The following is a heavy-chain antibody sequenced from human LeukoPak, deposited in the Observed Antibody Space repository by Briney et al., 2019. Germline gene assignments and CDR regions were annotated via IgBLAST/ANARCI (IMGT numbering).Heavy chain of an antibody. CDR3: ARSSPYLFWFDP. CDR1: GYTFTSYD. Sequence: GASVKASCKASGYTFTSYDINWVRQATGQGLEWMGWMYPNSGKTGYAQKFQGRVTMTRNTSISTAYMELRSLRSEDTAVYYCARSSPYLFWFDPWGQGTLVTVSS. CDR2: MYPNSGKT. V-gene: IGHV1-8*01. D-gene: IGHD2-21*01. J-gene: IGHJ5*02.